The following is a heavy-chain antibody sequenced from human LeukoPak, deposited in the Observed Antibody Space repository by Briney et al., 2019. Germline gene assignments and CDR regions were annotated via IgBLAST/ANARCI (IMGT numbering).Heavy chain of an antibody. CDR3: AREPDYGDYEPPPTAEYFKH. J-gene: IGHJ1*01. V-gene: IGHV1-46*01. Sequence: ASVTVSFKASGYTFTNYYMHWVRQAPGQGLEWVGIINPSGGSTRYPHKLQGRVNMNRDTFTCTVYMELSRLRSEDTAVYYCAREPDYGDYEPPPTAEYFKHWGQGTLVTDSS. CDR1: GYTFTNYY. CDR2: INPSGGST. D-gene: IGHD4-17*01.